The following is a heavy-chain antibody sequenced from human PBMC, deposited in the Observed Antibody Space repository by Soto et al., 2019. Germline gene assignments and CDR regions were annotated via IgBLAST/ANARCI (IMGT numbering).Heavy chain of an antibody. CDR1: GGSVSSGSYY. CDR3: AREPLIYSSGGSCYPTPNVHGYFHY. J-gene: IGHJ4*02. D-gene: IGHD2-15*01. Sequence: SETLSLTCTVSGGSVSSGSYYWSWIRQPPGKGLEWIGYIYYSGSTNYNPSLKSRVTISVDTSKNQFSLKLSSVTAADTAVYYCAREPLIYSSGGSCYPTPNVHGYFHYWGQGTLVTVSS. V-gene: IGHV4-61*01. CDR2: IYYSGST.